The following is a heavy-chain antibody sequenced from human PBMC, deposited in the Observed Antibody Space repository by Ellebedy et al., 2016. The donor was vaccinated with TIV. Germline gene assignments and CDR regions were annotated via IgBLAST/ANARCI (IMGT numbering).Heavy chain of an antibody. Sequence: GESLKISCAGSGFTFSSYSIDWVRQAPGKGLEWVSSISPRSDYIYYRDSVKGRFTISRDNAKNSLYLQMNSLRAEDTAVYYCARRGVTLALDYWGQGTLVTVSS. D-gene: IGHD5-18*01. V-gene: IGHV3-21*01. CDR1: GFTFSSYS. J-gene: IGHJ4*02. CDR3: ARRGVTLALDY. CDR2: ISPRSDYI.